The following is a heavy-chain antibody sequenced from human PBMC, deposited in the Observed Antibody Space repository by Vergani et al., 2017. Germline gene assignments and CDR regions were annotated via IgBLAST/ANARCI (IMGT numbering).Heavy chain of an antibody. Sequence: EVQLLESGGGLVQPGGSLRLSCAASGFTFSSYSMNWVRQAPGKGLEWVSSISSSSSYIYYADSVKGRFTISRDNAKNSLYLQMNSLRAEDTAVYYCARAVKHSRDSITGWDYWGQGTLVTVSS. CDR3: ARAVKHSRDSITGWDY. CDR2: ISSSSSYI. CDR1: GFTFSSYS. D-gene: IGHD3-22*01. V-gene: IGHV3-21*01. J-gene: IGHJ4*02.